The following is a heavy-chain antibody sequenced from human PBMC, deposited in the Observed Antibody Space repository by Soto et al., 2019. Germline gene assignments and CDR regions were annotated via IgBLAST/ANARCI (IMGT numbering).Heavy chain of an antibody. J-gene: IGHJ5*02. Sequence: SETLSLTCTVSGGSLSTYYWSWIRHPPGKGLEWIVYMSYSGSSNYNPSLKSRVTMSVDTSKNRVSLKLSSVTAADTAVYYCAKTRITSTAATFDPWGQGTLVTVSS. D-gene: IGHD1-20*01. CDR2: MSYSGSS. CDR1: GGSLSTYY. V-gene: IGHV4-59*01. CDR3: AKTRITSTAATFDP.